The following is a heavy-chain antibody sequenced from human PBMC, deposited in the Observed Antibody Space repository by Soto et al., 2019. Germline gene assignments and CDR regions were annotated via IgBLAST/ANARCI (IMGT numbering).Heavy chain of an antibody. V-gene: IGHV3-33*01. Sequence: QVQLVESGGGVVQPGRSLRLSCAASGFTFSSYGMHWVRQAPGXXXXWVAVIWYDGSNKYYADSVKGRFTISRDNSKNTLYXQXNXXXAEXXAXYYCARDRYSSGWYDFDYWGQGTLVTVSS. CDR1: GFTFSSYG. D-gene: IGHD6-19*01. J-gene: IGHJ4*02. CDR3: ARDRYSSGWYDFDY. CDR2: IWYDGSNK.